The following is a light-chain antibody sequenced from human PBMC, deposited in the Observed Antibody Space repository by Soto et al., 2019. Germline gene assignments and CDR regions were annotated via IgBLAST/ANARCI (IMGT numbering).Light chain of an antibody. V-gene: IGKV3-15*01. CDR2: AAS. CDR1: QSLYSN. CDR3: QQYAMWPDT. Sequence: EIVMTQATATLSVSPGERATLSCRASQSLYSNLAWYQHKPGQAPRLLIYAASTRATGIPDRFSGSGSGTEFTLTISSLQSADFAVYYCQQYAMWPDTFGQGTKLEIK. J-gene: IGKJ2*01.